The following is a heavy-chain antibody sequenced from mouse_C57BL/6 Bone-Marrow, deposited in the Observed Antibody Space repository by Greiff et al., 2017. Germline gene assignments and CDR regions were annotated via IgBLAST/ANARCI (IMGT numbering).Heavy chain of an antibody. Sequence: EVHLVESGGDLVKPGGSLKLSCAASGFTFSGSGMSWVRQTPDKRLEWVATISSVVSYPYYPDSVKGRFTISRDNAKNTLYLQMSSLKSEDTAMYYCACDGYHTLYFDYWGQGTTLTVSS. CDR3: ACDGYHTLYFDY. J-gene: IGHJ2*01. D-gene: IGHD2-3*01. CDR2: ISSVVSYP. V-gene: IGHV5-6*01. CDR1: GFTFSGSG.